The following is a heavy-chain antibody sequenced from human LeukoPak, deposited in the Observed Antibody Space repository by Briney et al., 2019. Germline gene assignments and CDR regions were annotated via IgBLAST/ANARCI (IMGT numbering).Heavy chain of an antibody. CDR2: IDSDGSST. CDR1: GFTFSGYW. D-gene: IGHD6-19*01. J-gene: IGHJ4*02. Sequence: PGGFLRLSCAASGFTFSGYWMHWVRQAPGKGLVWVSHIDSDGSSTNYADSVKGRFTISRDNAKNTLYLQMNSLRAEDTAVYYCARALRLAVNLDYWGQGTLVTVSS. V-gene: IGHV3-74*01. CDR3: ARALRLAVNLDY.